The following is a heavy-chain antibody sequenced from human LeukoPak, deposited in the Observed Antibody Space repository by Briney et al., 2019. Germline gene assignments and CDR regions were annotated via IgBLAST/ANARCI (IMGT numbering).Heavy chain of an antibody. J-gene: IGHJ4*02. V-gene: IGHV3-74*03. CDR3: ARDIALGRIEY. CDR1: GFTFSSNC. D-gene: IGHD7-27*01. Sequence: GGSLRLSCAASGFTFSSNCMHWVRQAPGKGLAWVSRISSDGSSTTYADSVKGRFTISRDNAKNTVYLQMNSLRAEDTAVYYCARDIALGRIEYWGQGTLVTVSA. CDR2: ISSDGSST.